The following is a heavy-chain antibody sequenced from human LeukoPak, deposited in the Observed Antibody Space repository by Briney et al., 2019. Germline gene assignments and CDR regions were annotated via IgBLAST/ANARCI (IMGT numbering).Heavy chain of an antibody. J-gene: IGHJ6*03. CDR3: ASAFEGLAHYYYYMAV. CDR2: IYTSGST. V-gene: IGHV4-4*09. D-gene: IGHD3-9*01. Sequence: SETLSLTCTVSGGSISSYYWSWIRQPPGKGLEWIGYIYTSGSTNYNPSLKSRVTISVDTSKNQFSLKLSSVTAADTAVYYCASAFEGLAHYYYYMAVWGKGTTVTVSS. CDR1: GGSISSYY.